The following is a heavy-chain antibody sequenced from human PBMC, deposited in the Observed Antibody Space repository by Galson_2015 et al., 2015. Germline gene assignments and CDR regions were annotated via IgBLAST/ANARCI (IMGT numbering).Heavy chain of an antibody. J-gene: IGHJ6*03. CDR1: GFAFGDYA. D-gene: IGHD6-19*01. CDR3: ALISGWGSYCYYYMDV. Sequence: SLRLSCAASGFAFGDYAVSWVRQAPGKGLEWVGFIRSKSHGGTTDYAASVKGRSTISRDDSKSIAYLQMDSLKTEDTAVYYCALISGWGSYCYYYMDVWGKGTSVTVSS. CDR2: IRSKSHGGTT. V-gene: IGHV3-49*04.